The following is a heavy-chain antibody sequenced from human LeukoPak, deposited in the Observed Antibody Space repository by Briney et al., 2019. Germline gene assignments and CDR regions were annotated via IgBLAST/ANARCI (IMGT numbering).Heavy chain of an antibody. CDR2: IKQDGSEK. Sequence: QPGGSLRLSCAASGFTFSSYWMSWVRQAPGKGLKWVANIKQDGSEKYYVDSVKGRFTISRDNAKNSLYLQMNSLRAEDTAVYYCTSGSGYLLEPFDYWGQGTLVTVSS. CDR3: TSGSGYLLEPFDY. CDR1: GFTFSSYW. V-gene: IGHV3-7*03. D-gene: IGHD3-22*01. J-gene: IGHJ4*02.